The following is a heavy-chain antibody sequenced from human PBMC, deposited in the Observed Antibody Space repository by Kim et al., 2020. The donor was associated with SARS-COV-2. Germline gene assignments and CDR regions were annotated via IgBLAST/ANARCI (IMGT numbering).Heavy chain of an antibody. CDR3: ATVVFYYDAGYFKN. Sequence: AESGKGRLIISRDHSQNTLYLQMNSLRAEDTAVYYCATVVFYYDAGYFKNWGQGTLVIVSS. J-gene: IGHJ1*01. V-gene: IGHV3-66*01. D-gene: IGHD3-22*01.